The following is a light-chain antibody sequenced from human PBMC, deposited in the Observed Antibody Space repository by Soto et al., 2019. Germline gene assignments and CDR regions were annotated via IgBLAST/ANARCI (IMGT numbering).Light chain of an antibody. Sequence: QSVLTQPSSASGTPGQRVTISCSGGSSNIGGNTAHWYQQFPGTAPKLLIYNNHQRPSGVPHRFSGSKSGTSASLAISGLQSEDEAMYYCAAWDDSLSGQVFGEGTKVTVL. J-gene: IGLJ2*01. CDR1: SSNIGGNT. CDR3: AAWDDSLSGQV. V-gene: IGLV1-44*01. CDR2: NNH.